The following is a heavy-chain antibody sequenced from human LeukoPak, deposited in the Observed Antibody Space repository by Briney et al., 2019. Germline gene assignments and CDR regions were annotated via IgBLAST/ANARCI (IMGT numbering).Heavy chain of an antibody. D-gene: IGHD3-22*01. CDR2: IYHSGST. J-gene: IGHJ4*02. CDR3: ARGVTMIVGEFDY. Sequence: SETLSLTCTVSGGSISSSSYYWSWIRQPPGKGLEWIGYIYHSGSTYYNPSLKSRVTISVDRSKNQFSLKLSSVTAADTAVYYCARGVTMIVGEFDYWGQGTLVTVSS. CDR1: GGSISSSSYY. V-gene: IGHV4-30-2*01.